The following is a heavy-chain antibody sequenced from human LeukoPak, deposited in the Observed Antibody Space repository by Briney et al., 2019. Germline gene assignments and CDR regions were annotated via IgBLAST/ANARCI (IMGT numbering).Heavy chain of an antibody. CDR3: ARSQGATIYGFDS. CDR2: TYYRSKWTI. CDR1: RDSASSNSAA. V-gene: IGHV6-1*01. D-gene: IGHD5-12*01. Sequence: SQTLSLTCAISRDSASSNSAACNWIRQSPSSGLEWLGWTYYRSKWTIVYSVSVKTRMTINSETSKNQFSLQLTSLTPDDTAVYYCARSQGATIYGFDSWGQGTPVTVSS. J-gene: IGHJ4*02.